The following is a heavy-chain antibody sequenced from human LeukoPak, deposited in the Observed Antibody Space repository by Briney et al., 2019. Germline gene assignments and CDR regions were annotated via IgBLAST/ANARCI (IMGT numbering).Heavy chain of an antibody. J-gene: IGHJ4*02. CDR1: GFTFSSYA. CDR2: ISGSDGST. CDR3: AKYQREGALFDY. V-gene: IGHV3-23*01. D-gene: IGHD1-26*01. Sequence: GGPLRLSCAASGFTFSSYAMSWVRQAPGKGLEWVSTISGSDGSTYYADSVKGRFTISRDNSKNTLFMQMDSLRVEDTAVYYCAKYQREGALFDYWGQGTLVTVSS.